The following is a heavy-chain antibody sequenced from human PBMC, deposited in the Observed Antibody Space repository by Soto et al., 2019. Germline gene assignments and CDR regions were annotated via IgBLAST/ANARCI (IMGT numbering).Heavy chain of an antibody. V-gene: IGHV3-74*01. J-gene: IGHJ4*02. D-gene: IGHD3-22*01. Sequence: EVQLVESGGGLVQPGGSLRLSCAASGFTFSGYWMHWVRQAPGKGLTWFSRINSDGTYTSSADSVRGRFTISRDDARNTLYLQMNSLRIEDTAVYYCTRALDGMIPTAYWGQGTLVTVSS. CDR2: INSDGTYT. CDR1: GFTFSGYW. CDR3: TRALDGMIPTAY.